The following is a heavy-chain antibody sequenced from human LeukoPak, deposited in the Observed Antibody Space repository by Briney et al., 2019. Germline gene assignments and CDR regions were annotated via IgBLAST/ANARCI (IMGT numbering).Heavy chain of an antibody. CDR1: GFTFDDYA. V-gene: IGHV3-9*01. CDR3: AKVAHYYYGSESYYFFEH. D-gene: IGHD3-10*01. Sequence: GGSLRLSCAASGFTFDDYAMHWVRQAPGKGLEWVSSISWNSGNIGYADSVKGRFTISRDNAKNSLYLQMNSLRVEDTATYYCAKVAHYYYGSESYYFFEHWGQGTPVTASS. J-gene: IGHJ4*02. CDR2: ISWNSGNI.